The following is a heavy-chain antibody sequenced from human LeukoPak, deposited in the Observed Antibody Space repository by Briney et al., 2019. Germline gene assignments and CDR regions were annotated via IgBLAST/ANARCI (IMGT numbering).Heavy chain of an antibody. Sequence: PGGSLRLSCAASGFTFSSYSMNWVRQAPGKGLEWASSISISSSYIYYADSVKGRFTISRDNAKNSLYLKMNSLRDEDTAVYYCARTIVGAPHDAFDIWGQGTMVTVSS. CDR2: ISISSSYI. CDR3: ARTIVGAPHDAFDI. J-gene: IGHJ3*02. D-gene: IGHD1-26*01. V-gene: IGHV3-21*01. CDR1: GFTFSSYS.